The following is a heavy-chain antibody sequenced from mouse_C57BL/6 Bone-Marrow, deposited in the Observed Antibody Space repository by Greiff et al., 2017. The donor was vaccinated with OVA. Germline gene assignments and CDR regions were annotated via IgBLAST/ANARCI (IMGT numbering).Heavy chain of an antibody. CDR2: ISNLAYSI. D-gene: IGHD1-1*01. V-gene: IGHV5-15*01. Sequence: DVKLVESGGGLVQPGGSLKLSCAASGFTFSDYGMAWVRQAPRKGPEWVAFISNLAYSIYYADTVTGRFTISRENAKNTLYLEMSSLRSEDTAMDYCARLDYGSQFAYWGQGTLVTVSA. J-gene: IGHJ3*01. CDR1: GFTFSDYG. CDR3: ARLDYGSQFAY.